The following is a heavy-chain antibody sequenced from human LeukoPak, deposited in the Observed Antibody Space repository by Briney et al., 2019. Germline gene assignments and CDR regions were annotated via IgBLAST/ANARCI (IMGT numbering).Heavy chain of an antibody. CDR3: ATGRTKWDLLNY. CDR1: GYSLTELS. V-gene: IGHV1-24*01. D-gene: IGHD1-26*01. J-gene: IGHJ4*02. Sequence: PRASVKVSCKVSGYSLTELSLHWVRQAPGEGLEWMGGLDPADGEMIYTQMFQGRITMTEDSTTDTAYMEMSSLRSDDTAVYYCATGRTKWDLLNYWGQGTLVTVSS. CDR2: LDPADGEM.